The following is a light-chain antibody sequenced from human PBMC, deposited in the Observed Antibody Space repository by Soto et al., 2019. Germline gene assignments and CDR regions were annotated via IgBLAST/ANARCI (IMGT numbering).Light chain of an antibody. CDR3: QQYVASPYT. V-gene: IGKV3-20*01. CDR1: QSVRSSY. J-gene: IGKJ2*01. Sequence: EIVLTQSPGTLSLSPGERATLSCRASQSVRSSYLAWYQQKPGQAPRLLIYDASRRATGIPDRFSGSGSGTDFTLTISRLEPEDFAVYYCQQYVASPYTFGQGTKVDIK. CDR2: DAS.